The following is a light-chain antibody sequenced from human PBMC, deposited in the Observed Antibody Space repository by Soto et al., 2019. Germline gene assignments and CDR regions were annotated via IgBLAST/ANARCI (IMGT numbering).Light chain of an antibody. CDR2: DVS. CDR1: SSDVGGYNY. CDR3: SSYTSSSTVV. J-gene: IGLJ2*01. Sequence: QSVLTQPASVSGSPGQSITISCTGTSSDVGGYNYVSWYQQHPGKAPQLMIYDVSNRPSVFSNRFSGSKSGNTASLTISGLQAEDEADYYCSSYTSSSTVVFGGGTQLTVL. V-gene: IGLV2-14*01.